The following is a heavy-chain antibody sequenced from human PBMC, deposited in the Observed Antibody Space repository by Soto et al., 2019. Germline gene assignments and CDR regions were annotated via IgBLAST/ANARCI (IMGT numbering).Heavy chain of an antibody. Sequence: PSETLSLTCTVSGGSISGGGYYWSWIRQHPGKGLGWIGYIYYSGSTYYNPSLKSRVTISVDTSKNQFSLKLSSVTAADTAVYYCARDRDIVVVPAATGRPYYYGMDVWGQGTTVTVSS. CDR1: GGSISGGGYY. J-gene: IGHJ6*02. D-gene: IGHD2-2*01. CDR2: IYYSGST. CDR3: ARDRDIVVVPAATGRPYYYGMDV. V-gene: IGHV4-31*03.